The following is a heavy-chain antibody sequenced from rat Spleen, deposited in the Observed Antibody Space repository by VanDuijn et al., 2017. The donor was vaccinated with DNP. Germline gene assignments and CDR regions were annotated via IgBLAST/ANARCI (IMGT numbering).Heavy chain of an antibody. J-gene: IGHJ2*01. V-gene: IGHV5S10*01. CDR1: GFTFSDYN. Sequence: EVQLVESGGGLVQPGRSLKLSCAASGFTFSDYNMAGVRQAPKKGLEWVATIIYDGSRTYYRYSVKGRIPISIDNAKSTLYLQMDSLRSEDTATYYCATPTGGYYFDYWGQGVMVTVSS. CDR3: ATPTGGYYFDY. D-gene: IGHD4-2*01. CDR2: IIYDGSRT.